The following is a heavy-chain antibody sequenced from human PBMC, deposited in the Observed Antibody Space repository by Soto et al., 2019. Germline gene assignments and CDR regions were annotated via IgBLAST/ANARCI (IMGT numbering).Heavy chain of an antibody. J-gene: IGHJ3*02. V-gene: IGHV3-21*01. CDR1: GFTFSSYS. CDR3: AREKTGYSGYGGYPGVAFDI. D-gene: IGHD5-12*01. CDR2: ISSSSSYI. Sequence: EVQLVESGGGLVKPGGSLRLSCAASGFTFSSYSMNWVRQAAGKGLEWVSSISSSSSYIYYADSVKGRFTISRDNAKNSLYLQMNSLRAEDTAVYYCAREKTGYSGYGGYPGVAFDIWGQGTMVTVSS.